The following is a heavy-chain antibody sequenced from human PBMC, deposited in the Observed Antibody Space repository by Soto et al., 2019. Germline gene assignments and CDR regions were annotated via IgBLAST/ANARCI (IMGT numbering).Heavy chain of an antibody. Sequence: QVQLVQSGAEVKKPGASVKVSCKASGYTFTGYYMHWVRQAPGQGLEWMGWINPNSGGTNYAQKFQGWVTMTRDTSISTAYMELSRLSSDDTAVYYCARSVCSGGSCYFFFDYWGQGTLVTVSS. D-gene: IGHD2-15*01. J-gene: IGHJ4*02. CDR1: GYTFTGYY. CDR3: ARSVCSGGSCYFFFDY. CDR2: INPNSGGT. V-gene: IGHV1-2*04.